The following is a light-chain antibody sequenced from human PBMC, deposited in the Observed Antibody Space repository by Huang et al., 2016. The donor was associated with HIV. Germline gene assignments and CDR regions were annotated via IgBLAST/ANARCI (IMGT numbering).Light chain of an antibody. V-gene: IGKV1-39*01. CDR2: AAS. Sequence: DIQMTQSPSSLSASVGDRVTITCRASETISDYLNWYQQKPGKAPKLLIYAASTVQSGVPSRFSASGSGTDFTLTISSLQLEDFATYYCQQSYSIPQTFGQGTKVEIK. J-gene: IGKJ2*01. CDR3: QQSYSIPQT. CDR1: ETISDY.